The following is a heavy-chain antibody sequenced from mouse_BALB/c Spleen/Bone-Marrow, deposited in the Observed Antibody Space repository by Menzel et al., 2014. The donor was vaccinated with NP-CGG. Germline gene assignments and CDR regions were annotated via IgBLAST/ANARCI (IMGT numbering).Heavy chain of an antibody. V-gene: IGHV5-9-4*01. J-gene: IGHJ4*01. Sequence: DVKLVESGGGLVKPGGSLKLSCAASGFTFSSYAMSWVRQSPEKRLEWVAEISSGGSYTYYPDTVTGRFTISRDNAKNTLYLEMSSLRSEDTAMYYCARDYYGSSYAMDYWGQGTSVTVSS. CDR2: ISSGGSYT. D-gene: IGHD1-1*01. CDR3: ARDYYGSSYAMDY. CDR1: GFTFSSYA.